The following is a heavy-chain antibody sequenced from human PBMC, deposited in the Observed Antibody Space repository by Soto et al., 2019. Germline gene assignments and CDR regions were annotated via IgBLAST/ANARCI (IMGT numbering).Heavy chain of an antibody. Sequence: SETLSLTCTVSGGSISSYYWSWIRQPPGKGLEWIGYIYYSGSTNYNPSLKSRVTISVDTSKNQFSLKLSSVTAADTAVYYCARRHFGDFWSGYYDYWGQGTLVTVSS. D-gene: IGHD3-3*01. CDR3: ARRHFGDFWSGYYDY. V-gene: IGHV4-59*08. J-gene: IGHJ4*02. CDR1: GGSISSYY. CDR2: IYYSGST.